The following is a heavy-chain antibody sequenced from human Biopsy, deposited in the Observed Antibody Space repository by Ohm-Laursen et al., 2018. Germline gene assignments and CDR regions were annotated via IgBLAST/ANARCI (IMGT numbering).Heavy chain of an antibody. Sequence: SLRLSCAASGFTFSQYWMTWVRQSPGKGLEWVANINKDGSVTSYLDSVKGRFAVSRDNAKNSAYLQMNSLRTEDTAIYYCARDSGGGDSINGWYDALDLWGRGTTVTVSS. CDR1: GFTFSQYW. CDR2: INKDGSVT. CDR3: ARDSGGGDSINGWYDALDL. D-gene: IGHD2-8*01. J-gene: IGHJ3*01. V-gene: IGHV3-7*01.